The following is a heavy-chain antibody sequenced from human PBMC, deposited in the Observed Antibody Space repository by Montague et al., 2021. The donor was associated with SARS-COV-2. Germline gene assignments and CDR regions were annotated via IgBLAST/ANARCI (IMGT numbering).Heavy chain of an antibody. Sequence: SLRLSCAASGFTVSSNYMSWVRQAPGKGLEWVSVIYSGGSTYYADSVKGRFTISRHNSKNTLYLQMNSPRAEDTAVYYCAREWSHYYDGSGYYEDAFDIWGQGTMVTVSS. D-gene: IGHD3-22*01. J-gene: IGHJ3*02. CDR2: IYSGGST. V-gene: IGHV3-53*04. CDR1: GFTVSSNY. CDR3: AREWSHYYDGSGYYEDAFDI.